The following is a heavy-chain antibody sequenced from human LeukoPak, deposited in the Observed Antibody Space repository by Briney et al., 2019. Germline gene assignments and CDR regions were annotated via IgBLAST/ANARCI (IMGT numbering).Heavy chain of an antibody. D-gene: IGHD4-17*01. CDR3: ARAPMTTVTTCFDY. J-gene: IGHJ4*02. V-gene: IGHV1-8*01. CDR2: MNPNSGNT. Sequence: ASVKVSCKASGYTFTSYDINWVRQATGQGLEWMGWMNPNSGNTGYAQKFQGRVTMTRNTSISTAYMELSSLRSEDTAVYYRARAPMTTVTTCFDYWGQGTLVTVSS. CDR1: GYTFTSYD.